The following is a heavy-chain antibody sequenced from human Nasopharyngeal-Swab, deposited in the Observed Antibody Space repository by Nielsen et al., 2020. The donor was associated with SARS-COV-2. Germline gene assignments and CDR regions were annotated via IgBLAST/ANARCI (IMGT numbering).Heavy chain of an antibody. D-gene: IGHD3-16*01. CDR3: ARGGGRTKHGMDV. V-gene: IGHV4-34*01. CDR2: INHSGST. Sequence: WIRQPPGKGLGWIGEINHSGSTNYNPSLKSRVTISVDTSKNQFSLKLSYVTAADTAVYYCARGGGRTKHGMDVWGQGTTVTVSS. J-gene: IGHJ6*02.